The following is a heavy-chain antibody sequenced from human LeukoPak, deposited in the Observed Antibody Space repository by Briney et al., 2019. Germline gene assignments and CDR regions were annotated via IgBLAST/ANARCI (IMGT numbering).Heavy chain of an antibody. V-gene: IGHV3-74*01. J-gene: IGHJ4*02. CDR3: ARGPNSNWSGLDF. CDR1: GLSFSGHW. D-gene: IGHD6-6*01. CDR2: ISPTGSTT. Sequence: PGGSLRLSCIASGLSFSGHWMHWARQLPGKGLVWVSRISPTGSTTSYADSVKGRFTVSRDNAKNTLYLQVNNLRAEDTAVYYCARGPNSNWSGLDFWGQGTLLTVSS.